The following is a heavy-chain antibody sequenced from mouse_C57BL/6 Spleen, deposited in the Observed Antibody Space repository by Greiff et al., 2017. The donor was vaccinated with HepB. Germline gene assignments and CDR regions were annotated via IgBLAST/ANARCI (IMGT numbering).Heavy chain of an antibody. Sequence: VQLQQSGAELVKPGASVKLSCKASGYTFTSYWMQWVKQRPGQGLEWIGEIDPSDSYTNYNQKFKGKATLTVDTSSSTAYMQLSSLTSEDSAVYDCARRGYGSSLWFAYWGQGTLVTVSA. CDR2: IDPSDSYT. J-gene: IGHJ3*01. D-gene: IGHD1-1*01. V-gene: IGHV1-50*01. CDR3: ARRGYGSSLWFAY. CDR1: GYTFTSYW.